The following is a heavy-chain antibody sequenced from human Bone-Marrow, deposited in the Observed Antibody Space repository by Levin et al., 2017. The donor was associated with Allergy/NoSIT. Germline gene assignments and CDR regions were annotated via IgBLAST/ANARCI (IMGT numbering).Heavy chain of an antibody. D-gene: IGHD3-10*01. J-gene: IGHJ3*01. CDR1: GFTFSSYG. V-gene: IGHV3-30*18. CDR3: AKDRNLSIHYYSSGRFYPDAFDV. CDR2: ISYDGSKK. Sequence: GESLKISCAASGFTFSSYGMHWVRQAPGRGLEWVAVISYDGSKKYYADSVKGRCTISRDKTKNTLYLQMSSLRAEDTAVYYCAKDRNLSIHYYSSGRFYPDAFDVWGRGTMVTVSS.